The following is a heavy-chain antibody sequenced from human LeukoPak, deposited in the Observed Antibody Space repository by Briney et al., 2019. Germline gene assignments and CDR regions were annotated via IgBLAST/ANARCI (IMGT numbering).Heavy chain of an antibody. D-gene: IGHD6-13*01. CDR3: ARDGDGAAAGFYYYYGMDV. CDR1: GFTFSDYW. Sequence: GGSLRLSCAASGFTFSDYWMHWVRQAPGKGLVWVSRVHSGGSITGYADSVKGRFTISRDNSKNTLYLQMNSLRAEGTAVYYCARDGDGAAAGFYYYYGMDVWGQGTTVTVSS. J-gene: IGHJ6*02. V-gene: IGHV3-74*01. CDR2: VHSGGSIT.